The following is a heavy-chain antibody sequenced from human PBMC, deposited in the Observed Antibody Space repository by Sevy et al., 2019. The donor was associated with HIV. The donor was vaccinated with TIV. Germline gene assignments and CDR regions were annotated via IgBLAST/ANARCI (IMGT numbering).Heavy chain of an antibody. J-gene: IGHJ4*02. CDR2: ISYDGNNK. Sequence: GGSLRLSCTASGFTFSSYAMYWVRQAPGKGLEWVAVISYDGNNKDYADSVKGRFTISIDNSKNTLYLQMNSLRAEDTAVYYCASHYYDSTGYYYPLDYWGQGTLVTVSS. D-gene: IGHD3-22*01. CDR1: GFTFSSYA. V-gene: IGHV3-30*04. CDR3: ASHYYDSTGYYYPLDY.